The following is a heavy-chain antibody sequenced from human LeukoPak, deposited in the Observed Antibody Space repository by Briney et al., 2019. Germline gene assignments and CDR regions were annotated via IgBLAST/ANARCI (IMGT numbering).Heavy chain of an antibody. D-gene: IGHD6-19*01. CDR2: ISGSGGST. Sequence: HPGGSPRLSCAASGFTFSSYAMSWVRQAPGKGLEWVSAISGSGGSTYYADSVKGRFTISRDNSKNTLYLRMNGLRAEDTAVYYCAKEQWLVELNWFDPWGQGTLVTVSS. V-gene: IGHV3-23*01. J-gene: IGHJ5*02. CDR3: AKEQWLVELNWFDP. CDR1: GFTFSSYA.